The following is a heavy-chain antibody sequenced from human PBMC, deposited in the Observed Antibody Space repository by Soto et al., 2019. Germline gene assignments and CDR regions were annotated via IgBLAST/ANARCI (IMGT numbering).Heavy chain of an antibody. CDR3: AKEFVRDCSGTYCHSHYFDY. CDR2: ISGSGDIT. V-gene: IGHV3-23*01. D-gene: IGHD2-15*01. J-gene: IGHJ4*02. CDR1: GFSFSSYG. Sequence: EVQLLESGGGLVQPGGSLRVSCAASGFSFSSYGMTWVRQAPGKGLEWVSGISGSGDITFYAGSVKGRFTISRDNSKNRLYLQMNSLRAEDTAVYYCAKEFVRDCSGTYCHSHYFDYWGQGTLVTVSS.